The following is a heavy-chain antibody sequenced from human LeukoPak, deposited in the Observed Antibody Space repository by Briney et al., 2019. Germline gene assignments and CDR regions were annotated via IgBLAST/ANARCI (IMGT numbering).Heavy chain of an antibody. J-gene: IGHJ4*02. D-gene: IGHD2-2*02. CDR2: INSDGSST. Sequence: GGSLRLSCAASGFTFSSYWMHWVRHAPGKGLVWVSRINSDGSSTSYADSVKGRFTISRDNAKNTLYLQMNSLRAEDTAVYYCASKYCSSTSCYSYWGQGTLVTVSS. V-gene: IGHV3-74*01. CDR1: GFTFSSYW. CDR3: ASKYCSSTSCYSY.